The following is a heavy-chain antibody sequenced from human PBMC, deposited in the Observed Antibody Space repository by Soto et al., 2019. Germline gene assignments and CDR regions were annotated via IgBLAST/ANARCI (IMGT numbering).Heavy chain of an antibody. V-gene: IGHV4-39*01. CDR2: IYYSGST. Sequence: PSETRSHTCTVSGGSISSSIYYGGWIRQPPGKGLEWIGSIYYSGSTYYNPSLKSRVTISVDTSKNQFSLKLSSVTAADTAVYYCARGRNWFDPWGQGTLVTVSS. CDR3: ARGRNWFDP. J-gene: IGHJ5*02. CDR1: GGSISSSIYY.